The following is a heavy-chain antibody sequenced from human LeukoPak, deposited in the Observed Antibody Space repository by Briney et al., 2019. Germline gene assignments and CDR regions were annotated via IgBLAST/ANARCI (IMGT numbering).Heavy chain of an antibody. J-gene: IGHJ4*02. D-gene: IGHD2-21*01. V-gene: IGHV3-23*01. CDR3: AIRGPIGY. Sequence: SGGSLRLSCAASGFAFNAYTIHWVRQAPGKGLEWVSAISSSDANTYYADSVKGRFTISRDNSKNTLYLQMNSLRAEDTALYYCAIRGPIGYWGQGTLVTVSS. CDR2: ISSSDANT. CDR1: GFAFNAYT.